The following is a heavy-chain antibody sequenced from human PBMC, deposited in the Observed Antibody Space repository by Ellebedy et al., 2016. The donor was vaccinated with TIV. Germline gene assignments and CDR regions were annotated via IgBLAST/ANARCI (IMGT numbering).Heavy chain of an antibody. J-gene: IGHJ4*02. V-gene: IGHV5-10-1*01. CDR1: GYIFTNYR. CDR3: ARHAVTTDFDY. CDR2: IDPTDSYT. D-gene: IGHD4-17*01. Sequence: GESLKISCKGSGYIFTNYRISWVRQTPGKGLEWMGRIDPTDSYTDYSPYFQGHVTISADKSISTAYLQWNSLKASDSAIYYCARHAVTTDFDYWGQGTLVTVSS.